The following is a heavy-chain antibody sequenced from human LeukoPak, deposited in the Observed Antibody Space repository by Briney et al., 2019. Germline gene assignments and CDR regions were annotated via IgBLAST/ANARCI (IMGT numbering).Heavy chain of an antibody. CDR1: GGSFSGYY. V-gene: IGHV4-34*01. D-gene: IGHD2-2*01. J-gene: IGHJ4*02. CDR2: INHSGST. Sequence: PSETLSLTCAVYGGSFSGYYWSWIRQPPGKGLEWIGEINHSGSTNYNASLKSRVTISVDTSKNLFSLKLSSVTAADTAVYYCASSGDIVVVPAATLDYWGQGTLVTVSS. CDR3: ASSGDIVVVPAATLDY.